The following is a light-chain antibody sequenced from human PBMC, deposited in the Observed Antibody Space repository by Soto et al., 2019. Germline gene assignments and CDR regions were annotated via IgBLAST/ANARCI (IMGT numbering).Light chain of an antibody. CDR3: CSYAGSSTMDV. CDR1: SSDIGSYNL. Sequence: QSALTQPASVSGSPGQSITISRTGTSSDIGSYNLVSWYQQHPGRAPKLLIYEVTERPSGVSNRVSGSKSGNLASLTISGLQAEDEADYFCCSYAGSSTMDVFGAGTKLTVL. J-gene: IGLJ1*01. CDR2: EVT. V-gene: IGLV2-23*02.